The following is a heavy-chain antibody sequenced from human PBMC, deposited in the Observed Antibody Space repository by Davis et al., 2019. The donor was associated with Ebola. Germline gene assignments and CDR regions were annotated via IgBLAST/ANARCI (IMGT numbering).Heavy chain of an antibody. V-gene: IGHV3-23*01. Sequence: PGGSLRLSCAASGFTFRSYAMSWVRQAPGKGLEWVSASSGCGGSTYYSDSVKGRFTISRDNSKNTLYLQMNSLRAEDTAVYYCANLDYGDNSGFDYWGQGTLVTVSS. D-gene: IGHD4-23*01. J-gene: IGHJ4*02. CDR1: GFTFRSYA. CDR2: SSGCGGST. CDR3: ANLDYGDNSGFDY.